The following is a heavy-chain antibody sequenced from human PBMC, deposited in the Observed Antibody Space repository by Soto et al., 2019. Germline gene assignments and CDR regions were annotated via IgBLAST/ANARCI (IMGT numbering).Heavy chain of an antibody. CDR2: TYYRSKWYN. Sequence: SQTLSLTCAISGDSVSSNSAAWNWIRQSPSRGLEWLGRTYYRSKWYNDYAVSVKSRITINPDTSKNQFSLQLNSVTPEDTAVYYCARDRSMQLDYYYYYGMDVWGQGTTVTVSS. D-gene: IGHD6-13*01. V-gene: IGHV6-1*01. J-gene: IGHJ6*02. CDR1: GDSVSSNSAA. CDR3: ARDRSMQLDYYYYYGMDV.